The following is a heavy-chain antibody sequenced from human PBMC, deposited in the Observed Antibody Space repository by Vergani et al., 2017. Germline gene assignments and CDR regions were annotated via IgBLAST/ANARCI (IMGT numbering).Heavy chain of an antibody. J-gene: IGHJ5*02. CDR2: IIPIFGTA. CDR3: AREWAAYYYDSSGYRYNWFDP. Sequence: QVQLVQSGAEVKKPGSSVKVSCKASGGTFSSCAISWVRQAPGQGLEWMGGIIPIFGTANYAQKFQGRVTITADESTSTAYMELSSLRSEDTAVYYCAREWAAYYYDSSGYRYNWFDPWGQGTLVTVSS. CDR1: GGTFSSCA. D-gene: IGHD3-22*01. V-gene: IGHV1-69*01.